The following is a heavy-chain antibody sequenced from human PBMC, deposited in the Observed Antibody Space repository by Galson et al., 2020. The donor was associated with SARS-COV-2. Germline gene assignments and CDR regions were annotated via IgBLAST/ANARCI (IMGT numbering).Heavy chain of an antibody. CDR3: AREPLTIYWNRDYYGMDV. CDR2: ISYDGSHT. V-gene: IGHV3-30*04. Sequence: GGSLRLSCAASAFTFSSYAMHWVRPAPGKGMEWVAVISYDGSHTYYADSVKGRFTITRDNSKNTLYLQMNRLRAEDTAGYYCAREPLTIYWNRDYYGMDVWGQGTTVTVSS. D-gene: IGHD1-1*01. CDR1: AFTFSSYA. J-gene: IGHJ6*01.